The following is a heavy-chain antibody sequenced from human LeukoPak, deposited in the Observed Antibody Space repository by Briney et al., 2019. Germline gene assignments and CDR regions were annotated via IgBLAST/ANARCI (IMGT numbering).Heavy chain of an antibody. CDR1: GFSFGSYG. Sequence: GGSLRLSCAASGFSFGSYGINWVRQAPGKGLEWVAHVWYDGTKKLYADSVNGRFTVSRDNSRKTVYQRTDSLRAEDTAIYDCARSAGGLPIGGGHSSGSADYWGQGTLVTVSS. V-gene: IGHV3-33*01. CDR2: VWYDGTKK. CDR3: ARSAGGLPIGGGHSSGSADY. D-gene: IGHD6-19*01. J-gene: IGHJ4*02.